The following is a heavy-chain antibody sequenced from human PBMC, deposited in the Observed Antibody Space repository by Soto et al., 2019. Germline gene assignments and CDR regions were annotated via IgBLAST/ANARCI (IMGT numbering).Heavy chain of an antibody. J-gene: IGHJ3*02. CDR1: GYTFTSYD. V-gene: IGHV1-8*01. D-gene: IGHD3-22*01. CDR3: ARVLAYHIWRYYDDSSGYDAFDI. CDR2: MNPNSGNT. Sequence: QVQLVQSGAEVKKPGASVKVSCKASGYTFTSYDINWVRQATGQGLEWMGWMNPNSGNTGYAQKFQGRVTMTRNTPISTAYMELSSLRSEDTAVYYCARVLAYHIWRYYDDSSGYDAFDIWGQGTMVTVSS.